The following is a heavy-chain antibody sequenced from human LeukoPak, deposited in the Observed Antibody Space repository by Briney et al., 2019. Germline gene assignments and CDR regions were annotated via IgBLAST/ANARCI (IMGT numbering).Heavy chain of an antibody. CDR1: GYIFTGYY. D-gene: IGHD1-7*01. CDR2: INPNSGDT. V-gene: IGHV1-2*02. Sequence: GASVKVSCKASGYIFTGYYMHWVRQAPGQGLEWMGWINPNSGDTNYAQKFQGRVTMTRDTSISTAYMELSGLRSDDTAVYYCARVRYRLAGTYIDYWGQGTLVTVSS. J-gene: IGHJ4*02. CDR3: ARVRYRLAGTYIDY.